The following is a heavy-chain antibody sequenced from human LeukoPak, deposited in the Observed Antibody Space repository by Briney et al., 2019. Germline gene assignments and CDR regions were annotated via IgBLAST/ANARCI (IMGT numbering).Heavy chain of an antibody. Sequence: GASVKVSCKVSGHTLTELSMHWVRQAPGKGLEWMGGFDPEDGETIYAQKFQGRVTMTEDTSTDTAYMELSSLRSEDTAVYYCATGTRSGWVFDYWGQGTLVTVSS. CDR2: FDPEDGET. D-gene: IGHD6-19*01. CDR1: GHTLTELS. J-gene: IGHJ4*02. V-gene: IGHV1-24*01. CDR3: ATGTRSGWVFDY.